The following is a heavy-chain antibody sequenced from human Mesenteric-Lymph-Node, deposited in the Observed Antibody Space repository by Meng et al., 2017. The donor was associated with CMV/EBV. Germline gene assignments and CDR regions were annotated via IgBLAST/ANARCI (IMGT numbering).Heavy chain of an antibody. V-gene: IGHV1-2*02. CDR2: IDFNSGGT. J-gene: IGHJ4*02. Sequence: ASVKVSCKASGHMFTGFYIHWVRQAPGQGLEWMGWIDFNSGGTIYPQNFQGRVTMTRDTSITTVYMELSRLRSDDTAVYYCARESSAAIVDYWGQGTLVTVSS. CDR3: ARESSAAIVDY. D-gene: IGHD2-2*01. CDR1: GHMFTGFY.